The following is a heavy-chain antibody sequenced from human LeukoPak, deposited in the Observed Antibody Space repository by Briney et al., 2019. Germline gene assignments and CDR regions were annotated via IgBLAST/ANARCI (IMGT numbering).Heavy chain of an antibody. CDR1: GFTFSSYA. CDR2: ISGSGGST. J-gene: IGHJ4*02. V-gene: IGHV3-23*01. CDR3: AKVPATMVRGVIAPLY. D-gene: IGHD3-10*01. Sequence: PGGSLRLSCAASGFTFSSYAMSWVRQAPGKGLEWVSAISGSGGSTYYADSVKGRFTISRDNSKNTLYLQMNSLRAEDTAVYYCAKVPATMVRGVIAPLYWGQGTLVTVSS.